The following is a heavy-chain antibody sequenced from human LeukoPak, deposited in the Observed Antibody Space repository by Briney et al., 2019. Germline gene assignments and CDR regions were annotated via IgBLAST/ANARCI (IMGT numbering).Heavy chain of an antibody. CDR1: GYTFTNYF. D-gene: IGHD3-22*01. V-gene: IGHV7-4-1*02. J-gene: IGHJ4*02. CDR3: ARVYYYTNSGYCFDH. CDR2: INTNTGNP. Sequence: ASVKVSCKASGYTFTNYFLTWVRQAPGQGLEWMGWINTNTGNPTYAQGFTGRFVFSLDTSVSTAFLQISSLQAEDTALYYCARVYYYTNSGYCFDHWGQGTLDSVSS.